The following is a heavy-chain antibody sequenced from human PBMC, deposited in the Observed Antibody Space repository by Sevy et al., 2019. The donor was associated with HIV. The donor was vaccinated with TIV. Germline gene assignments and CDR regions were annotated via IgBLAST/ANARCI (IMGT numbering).Heavy chain of an antibody. CDR1: GFTFSDYY. D-gene: IGHD6-19*01. Sequence: GGSLRLSCAASGFTFSDYYMSWIRQAPGKGLEWVSYISSSGSTIYYADSVKGRFTISRDNAKNSLYLQMNSLRAEDTAVYYCARDSEAYSSGWFRILGVSDWFDPWGQGTLVTVSS. V-gene: IGHV3-11*04. CDR3: ARDSEAYSSGWFRILGVSDWFDP. J-gene: IGHJ5*02. CDR2: ISSSGSTI.